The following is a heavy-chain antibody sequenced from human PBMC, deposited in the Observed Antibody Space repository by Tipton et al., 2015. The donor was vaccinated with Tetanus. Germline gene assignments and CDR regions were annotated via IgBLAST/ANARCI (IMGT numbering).Heavy chain of an antibody. Sequence: TLSLTCSVSGGSINPYYWSWIRQPPGKGLEWIGSIYYSGSTYYNPSLQSRVTISADTAKHQFSLKLNSVTASDTAVYYCAQGKSNQGMLSWGQGTLITVSS. D-gene: IGHD3-16*02. CDR2: IYYSGST. CDR1: GGSINPYY. V-gene: IGHV4-59*05. J-gene: IGHJ4*02. CDR3: AQGKSNQGMLS.